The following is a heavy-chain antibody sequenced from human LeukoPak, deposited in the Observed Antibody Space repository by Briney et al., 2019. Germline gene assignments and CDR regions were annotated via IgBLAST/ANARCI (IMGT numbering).Heavy chain of an antibody. J-gene: IGHJ5*02. CDR2: ISGSGGST. CDR3: AKPTNDFWSGYPPGWFDP. CDR1: GFTFSSYV. D-gene: IGHD3-3*01. Sequence: GASLRLSCAASGFTFSSYVVSWVRQAPGKGLEWVSAISGSGGSTYHADSVEGRFTISRDNSKNTLFLQMNSLRAEDTAVYYCAKPTNDFWSGYPPGWFDPWGQGTLVTVSS. V-gene: IGHV3-23*01.